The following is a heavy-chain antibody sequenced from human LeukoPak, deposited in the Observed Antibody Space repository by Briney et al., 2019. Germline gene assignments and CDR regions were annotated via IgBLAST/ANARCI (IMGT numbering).Heavy chain of an antibody. CDR1: GFTFSNYW. D-gene: IGHD2-15*01. CDR3: ARDHGRYCSGGSCYFGGFFEY. CDR2: IKQDGSEK. Sequence: GGSLRLSCAASGFTFSNYWMSWVRQAPGKGLEWVANIKQDGSEKYYVGSVKGRFTISGDNAKNSLYLQMNGLRAEDTAVYYCARDHGRYCSGGSCYFGGFFEYWGQGTLGTVSS. J-gene: IGHJ4*02. V-gene: IGHV3-7*03.